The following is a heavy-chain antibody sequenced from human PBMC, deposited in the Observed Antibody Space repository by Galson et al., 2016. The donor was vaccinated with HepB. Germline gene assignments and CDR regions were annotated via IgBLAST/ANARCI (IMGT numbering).Heavy chain of an antibody. V-gene: IGHV4-59*11. CDR2: IYYSGRT. J-gene: IGHJ3*02. CDR1: GASISGHY. CDR3: ARVLGGGSSGWSLRRVLDI. Sequence: SETLSLTCTVSGASISGHYLSWIRQPPGKGLEWIGYIYYSGRTNYNPSLKSRVTISVDTSKNQFSLKLSSVTAADTAVYYCARVLGGGSSGWSLRRVLDIWGQGTMVTVSS. D-gene: IGHD6-19*01.